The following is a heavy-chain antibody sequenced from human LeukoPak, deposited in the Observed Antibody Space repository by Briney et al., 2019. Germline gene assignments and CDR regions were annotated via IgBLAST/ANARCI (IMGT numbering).Heavy chain of an antibody. CDR2: IWYDGSNK. CDR1: GFSFSSYG. V-gene: IGHV3-33*01. Sequence: GGSRSLSCVASGFSFSSYGMHWVRQAPGKGLEWVAVIWYDGSNKYYADSVKGRFTISRDNSKNTPYLQMNSLRAEDTAVYYCARVAPGYCSGGSCLLFYYYYYGMAVWGQGTTVTVSS. CDR3: ARVAPGYCSGGSCLLFYYYYYGMAV. J-gene: IGHJ6*02. D-gene: IGHD2-15*01.